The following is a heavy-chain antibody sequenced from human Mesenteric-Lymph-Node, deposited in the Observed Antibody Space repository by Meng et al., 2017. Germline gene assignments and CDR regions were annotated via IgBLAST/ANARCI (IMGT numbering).Heavy chain of an antibody. Sequence: QVQRQQGGAGLLKPSETLSLTCAVYGGSFSGYYWSWIRQPPGKGLEWIGEINHSGSTNYNPSLKSRVTISVDTSKNQFSLKLSSVTAADTAVYYCARGFLSFVRVFDYWGQGTLVTVSS. CDR2: INHSGST. CDR1: GGSFSGYY. V-gene: IGHV4-34*01. J-gene: IGHJ4*02. CDR3: ARGFLSFVRVFDY. D-gene: IGHD2/OR15-2a*01.